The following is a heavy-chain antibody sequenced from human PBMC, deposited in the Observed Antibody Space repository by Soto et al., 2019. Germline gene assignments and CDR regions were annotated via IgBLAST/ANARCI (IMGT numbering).Heavy chain of an antibody. J-gene: IGHJ4*02. Sequence: TSETLSLTCAVYGGSFSGYYWSWIHQPPGKGLEWIGEINHSGSTNYNPSLKSRVTISVDTSKNQFSLKLSSVTAADTAVYYCARVAPPRYQLRQYYFDYWGQGTLVTVSS. CDR3: ARVAPPRYQLRQYYFDY. D-gene: IGHD2-2*01. CDR1: GGSFSGYY. V-gene: IGHV4-34*01. CDR2: INHSGST.